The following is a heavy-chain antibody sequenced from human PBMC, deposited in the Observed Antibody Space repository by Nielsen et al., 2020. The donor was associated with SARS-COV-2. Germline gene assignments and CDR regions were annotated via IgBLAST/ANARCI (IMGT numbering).Heavy chain of an antibody. CDR2: IYHSGSS. Sequence: SDTLSPTCAVPGDSISRGNYSWSWIRQPPGKGLEWFCYIYHSGSSSYNPSRTSRATISIDKSRNQFSLRLASVTAADTAVYYCARRSCGRSCYWDYWGQGTLVTVSS. CDR3: ARRSCGRSCYWDY. V-gene: IGHV4-30-2*01. J-gene: IGHJ4*02. CDR1: GDSISRGNYS. D-gene: IGHD2-15*01.